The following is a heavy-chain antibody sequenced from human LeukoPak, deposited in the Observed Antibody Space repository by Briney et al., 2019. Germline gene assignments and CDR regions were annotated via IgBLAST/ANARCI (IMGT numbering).Heavy chain of an antibody. CDR1: GFTFSSYG. Sequence: PGRSLRLSCAASGFTFSSYGMHWVRQAPGKGLEWVAVISYDGSNKYYADSVKGRFTISRDNSKNTLYLQMNSLRAEDTAVYYCAKDFYYYDSSGYWDYWGQGTLVTVSS. D-gene: IGHD3-22*01. CDR2: ISYDGSNK. V-gene: IGHV3-30*18. J-gene: IGHJ4*02. CDR3: AKDFYYYDSSGYWDY.